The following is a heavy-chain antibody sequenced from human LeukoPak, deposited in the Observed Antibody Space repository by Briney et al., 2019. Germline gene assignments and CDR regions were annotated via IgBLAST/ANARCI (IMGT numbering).Heavy chain of an antibody. CDR2: ISAYNGNT. J-gene: IGHJ3*02. V-gene: IGHV1-18*01. D-gene: IGHD3-9*01. CDR3: ARDRRYDILTGYSHYDAFDI. CDR1: GYTFTSYG. Sequence: GASVKVSCKASGYTFTSYGISWVRQAPGQGLEWMGWISAYNGNTNYAQKLQGRVTMTTDTSTSTAYMELRSLRSDDTAVYYCARDRRYDILTGYSHYDAFDIWGQGTMVTVSS.